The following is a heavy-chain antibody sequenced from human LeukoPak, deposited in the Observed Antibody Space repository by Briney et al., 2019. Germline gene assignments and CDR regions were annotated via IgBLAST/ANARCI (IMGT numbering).Heavy chain of an antibody. Sequence: GGSLRLSCAASEFTFSSYWMSWVRQAPGKGLEWVANIKQDGGEKYYLDSVNGRFTVSRDNAKNSLYLQMSSLRAEDTAVYYCARVGARQILEYWGQGTLVTVSS. J-gene: IGHJ4*02. D-gene: IGHD4-17*01. V-gene: IGHV3-7*01. CDR2: IKQDGGEK. CDR1: EFTFSSYW. CDR3: ARVGARQILEY.